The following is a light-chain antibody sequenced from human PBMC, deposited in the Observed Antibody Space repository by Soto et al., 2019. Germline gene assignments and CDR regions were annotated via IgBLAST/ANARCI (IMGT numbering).Light chain of an antibody. V-gene: IGKV1-5*03. CDR1: QSISIW. Sequence: DIQMTQSPSTLSASVGDRVTITCRASQSISIWLAWYQQQPGKAPKVLIYKASSLESGVPSRFSGSGSGTEFTLTISSLQPDDFATYYCQHYNGYSLSFGGGTKVEIK. J-gene: IGKJ4*01. CDR3: QHYNGYSLS. CDR2: KAS.